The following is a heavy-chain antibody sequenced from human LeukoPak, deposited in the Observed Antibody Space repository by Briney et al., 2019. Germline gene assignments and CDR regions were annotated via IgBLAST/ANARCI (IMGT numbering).Heavy chain of an antibody. V-gene: IGHV3-33*06. J-gene: IGHJ4*02. CDR2: IWYDGSNK. CDR3: AKGDSSGYPYYFDY. CDR1: GFTFSSYG. D-gene: IGHD3-22*01. Sequence: GGSLRLSCAASGFTFSSYGMHWVRQAPGKGLEWVAVIWYDGSNKYYADSVKGRFTISRDNSKNTLYLQMNSLRAEDTAVYYCAKGDSSGYPYYFDYWGQGTLVTVSS.